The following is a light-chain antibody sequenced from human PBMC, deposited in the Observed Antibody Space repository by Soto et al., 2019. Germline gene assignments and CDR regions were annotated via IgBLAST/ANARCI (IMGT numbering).Light chain of an antibody. CDR1: QSVGSSF. Sequence: EIVMTQSPATLSVSPGERATLSCRASQSVGSSFLAWFQHKPGQAPRLLIYGASSRATGIPDRFSGSGSGTDFTLSISRLEPEDFAVYYCHQYGSSQTFGQGTKVAIK. V-gene: IGKV3-20*01. J-gene: IGKJ1*01. CDR3: HQYGSSQT. CDR2: GAS.